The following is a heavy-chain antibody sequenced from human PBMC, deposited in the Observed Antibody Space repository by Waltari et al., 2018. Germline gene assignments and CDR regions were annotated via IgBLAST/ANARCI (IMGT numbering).Heavy chain of an antibody. D-gene: IGHD3-22*01. CDR3: ARVATKTYSSPVPGRPYYYGMDV. CDR1: GFHFIMYC. Sequence: EEPLVESGGGLAQLGQSLSPTCAASGFHFIMYCLARTRHAPGKGLVWVSRISSDCSTRTDADSVKGRFTISRDNAKNTLYVQMNRLRAEDTAVYYCARVATKTYSSPVPGRPYYYGMDVWGQGTTVTVSS. CDR2: ISSDCSTR. J-gene: IGHJ6*02. V-gene: IGHV3-74*01.